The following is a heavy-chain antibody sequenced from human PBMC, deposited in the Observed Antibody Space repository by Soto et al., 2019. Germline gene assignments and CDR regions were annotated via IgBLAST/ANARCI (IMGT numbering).Heavy chain of an antibody. CDR3: ALGGWSGETFEI. Sequence: QVQLVQSGAEVKKPGSSVKVSCKASGGTFNVYTIIWVRQAPGQGLEWMGRIIPMLAITNYARRFQGRVTLTADTSTTTAYMELSSLTSEDTAVYCWALGGWSGETFEIGGQGTVVTGSS. J-gene: IGHJ3*02. V-gene: IGHV1-69*02. CDR1: GGTFNVYT. CDR2: IIPMLAIT. D-gene: IGHD6-19*01.